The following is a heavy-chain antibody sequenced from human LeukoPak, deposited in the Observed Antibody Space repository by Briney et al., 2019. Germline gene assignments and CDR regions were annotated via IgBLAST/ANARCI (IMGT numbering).Heavy chain of an antibody. Sequence: SETLSLTCTVSGGSISSQYWSWIRQPPGKGLEWIGYIYYSGSTNYNPSLKSRVTISVDTSKNQFSLKLSSVTAADTAVYYCARAPYDSSGYLAGWGQGTLVTVSS. D-gene: IGHD3-22*01. CDR2: IYYSGST. CDR3: ARAPYDSSGYLAG. CDR1: GGSISSQY. J-gene: IGHJ4*02. V-gene: IGHV4-59*11.